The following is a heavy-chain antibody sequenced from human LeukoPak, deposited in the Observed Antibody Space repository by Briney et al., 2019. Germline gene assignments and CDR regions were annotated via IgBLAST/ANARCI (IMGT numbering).Heavy chain of an antibody. CDR1: GFSFSSYS. V-gene: IGHV3-21*01. CDR2: SSSRSTCI. D-gene: IGHD6-13*01. CDR3: ARGPDSTIYYMDV. J-gene: IGHJ6*03. Sequence: GGSLRLSCAASGFSFSSYSMNWVRQAPGKGLEWVSSSSSRSTCIFYADSVKGRFTISRDNAKNSLYLQMDSLRAEDTAVYYCARGPDSTIYYMDVWGKGTTVTVSS.